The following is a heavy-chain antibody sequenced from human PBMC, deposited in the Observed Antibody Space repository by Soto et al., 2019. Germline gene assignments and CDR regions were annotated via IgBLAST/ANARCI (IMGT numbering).Heavy chain of an antibody. CDR2: INHSGST. J-gene: IGHJ5*02. CDR1: GGSFSGYY. Sequence: QVQLQQWGAGLLKPSETLSLTCAVYGGSFSGYYWSWIRQPPGKGLEWIGEINHSGSTNYNPSLKSRVIISVDTSKNQFSLKLSSVTAADTAVYYCARGHIAAAGTGWFDPWGQGTLVTVSS. V-gene: IGHV4-34*01. CDR3: ARGHIAAAGTGWFDP. D-gene: IGHD6-13*01.